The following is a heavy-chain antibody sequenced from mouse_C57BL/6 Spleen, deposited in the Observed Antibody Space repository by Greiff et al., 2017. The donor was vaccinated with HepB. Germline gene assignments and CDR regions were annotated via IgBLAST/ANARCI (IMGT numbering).Heavy chain of an antibody. Sequence: VQLQQSGAELVRPGASVKLSCTASGFNIKDYYMHWVKQRPEQGLEWIGRIDPEDGDTEYAPKFQGKATMTADTSSNTAYLQLSSVTSEDTAVYYCTKGVTNYFDYWGQGTTLTVSS. CDR3: TKGVTNYFDY. J-gene: IGHJ2*01. CDR2: IDPEDGDT. V-gene: IGHV14-1*01. CDR1: GFNIKDYY. D-gene: IGHD2-2*01.